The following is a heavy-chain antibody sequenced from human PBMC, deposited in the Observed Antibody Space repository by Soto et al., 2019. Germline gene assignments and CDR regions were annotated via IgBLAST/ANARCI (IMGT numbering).Heavy chain of an antibody. CDR2: ISAYNGNT. Sequence: ASVKVSCKASGYTFTSYGISWVRQAPGQGLEWMGWISAYNGNTNYAQKLQGRVTMTTDTSTSTAYMELRSLRSDDTAVYYCARDPYDFWSGYSVYYFDYWGQGTLVTVS. D-gene: IGHD3-3*01. CDR1: GYTFTSYG. CDR3: ARDPYDFWSGYSVYYFDY. J-gene: IGHJ4*02. V-gene: IGHV1-18*01.